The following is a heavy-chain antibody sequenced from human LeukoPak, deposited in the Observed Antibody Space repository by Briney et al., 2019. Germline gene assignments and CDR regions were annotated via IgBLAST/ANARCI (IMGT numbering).Heavy chain of an antibody. CDR1: GFTFSRYG. CDR3: ARAGDYYFDY. CDR2: IRYDGSNK. J-gene: IGHJ4*02. D-gene: IGHD4-17*01. Sequence: GGSLRLSCAASGFTFSRYGMHWVRQAPGKGLEWVAVIRYDGSNKYYGDSVKGRVTISRDNSKNTLYLQMNSLRAEDTAVYYCARAGDYYFDYWGQGTLVTVSS. V-gene: IGHV3-33*01.